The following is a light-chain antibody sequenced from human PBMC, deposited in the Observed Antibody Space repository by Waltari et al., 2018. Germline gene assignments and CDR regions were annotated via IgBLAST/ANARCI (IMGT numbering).Light chain of an antibody. J-gene: IGKJ1*01. CDR2: KAS. CDR1: QSISSR. V-gene: IGKV1-5*03. CDR3: QHHGT. Sequence: DIQMTQSPSTLSASVGDRVTITCRASQSISSRLAWYQQKPGKAPKLLIYKASSLESGVPSRFSGSGSGTEFTLTISSLQPDDFATYYCQHHGTFGQGTKVEIK.